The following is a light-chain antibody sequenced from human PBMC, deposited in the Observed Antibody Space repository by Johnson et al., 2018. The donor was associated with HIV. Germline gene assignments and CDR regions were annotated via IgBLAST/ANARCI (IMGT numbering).Light chain of an antibody. CDR3: GTWDSSLSARYV. V-gene: IGLV1-51*02. CDR2: ENN. Sequence: QSVLTQPPSVSAAPGQKVTISCSGSSSNIGNNYVSWYQQLPGTAPKLLIYENNKRPSGIPDRFSGSKSGTSATLGITGLPTGDEADYYCGTWDSSLSARYVFGTVTKVTVL. CDR1: SSNIGNNY. J-gene: IGLJ1*01.